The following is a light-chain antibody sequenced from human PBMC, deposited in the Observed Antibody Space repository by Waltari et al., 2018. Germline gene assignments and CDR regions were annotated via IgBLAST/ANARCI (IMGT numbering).Light chain of an antibody. Sequence: DIQMTQSPSSLSASVGDRVTIPCQASQEISKYLNWYQHKSGKAPKLLIYDASNLERGVPSRFRGYGSGTNFTFSISSLQPEDFATYFCQQHHELQTFGQGTKLDIK. CDR1: QEISKY. V-gene: IGKV1-33*01. CDR2: DAS. CDR3: QQHHELQT. J-gene: IGKJ2*01.